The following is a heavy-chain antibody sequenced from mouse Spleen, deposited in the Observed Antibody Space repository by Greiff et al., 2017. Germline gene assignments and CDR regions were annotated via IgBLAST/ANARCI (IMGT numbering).Heavy chain of an antibody. CDR1: GFSLTSYG. CDR2: IWSGGST. V-gene: IGHV2-2*01. Sequence: QVQLKQSGPGLVQPSQSLSITCTVSGFSLTSYGVHWVRQSPGKGLEWLGVIWSGGSTDYNAAFISRLSISKDNSKSQVFFKMNSLQADDTAIYYCARQAATNAMDYWGQGTSVTVSS. J-gene: IGHJ4*01. D-gene: IGHD1-2*01. CDR3: ARQAATNAMDY.